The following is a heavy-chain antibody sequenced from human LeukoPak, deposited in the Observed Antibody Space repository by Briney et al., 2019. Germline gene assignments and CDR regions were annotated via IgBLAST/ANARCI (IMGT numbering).Heavy chain of an antibody. Sequence: ASVKVSCKASGYTFTGYYMHWVRQAPGQGLEWMGWMNPNSGNTGYAQKFQGRVTMTRNTSISTPYMELSSLRSEDTAVYYCARGIAAAGHRSNWGQGTLVTVSS. CDR2: MNPNSGNT. CDR1: GYTFTGYY. J-gene: IGHJ4*02. CDR3: ARGIAAAGHRSN. D-gene: IGHD6-13*01. V-gene: IGHV1-8*02.